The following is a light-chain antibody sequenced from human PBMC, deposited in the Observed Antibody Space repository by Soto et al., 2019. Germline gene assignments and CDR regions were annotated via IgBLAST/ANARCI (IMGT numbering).Light chain of an antibody. Sequence: DIQMTQSPSSLSASVGDRVTITCRASQSISSIVNWYQQKPGKAPKLLIYAASSLHSGVPSRFSGSGSGIDFTLTLTSLQPEDFATYYCQQSYSLPRTFGQGTKVEIK. CDR1: QSISSI. CDR3: QQSYSLPRT. CDR2: AAS. J-gene: IGKJ1*01. V-gene: IGKV1-39*01.